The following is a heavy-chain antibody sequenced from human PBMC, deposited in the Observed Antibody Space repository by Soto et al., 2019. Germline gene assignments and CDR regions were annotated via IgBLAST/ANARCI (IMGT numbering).Heavy chain of an antibody. V-gene: IGHV4-31*03. CDR1: GGSISSGGYY. CDR2: IYYSGST. Sequence: ASETLSLTSTVSGGSISSGGYYWSWISQPPGKCLEWIGYIYYSGSTYYNPSLKSRVTISVDTSKNQFSLKLSSVTAADTAVYYCAREGSGSYDYYYYYGMGVWGQGTTVTVYS. CDR3: AREGSGSYDYYYYYGMGV. J-gene: IGHJ6*02. D-gene: IGHD1-26*01.